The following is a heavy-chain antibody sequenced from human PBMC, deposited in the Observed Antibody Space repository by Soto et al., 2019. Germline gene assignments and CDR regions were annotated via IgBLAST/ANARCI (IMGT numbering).Heavy chain of an antibody. D-gene: IGHD4-17*01. J-gene: IGHJ6*02. Sequence: GGSLRLSCAASGFTFDDYAMDWVRQAPGKGLEWVSLISWDGGSTYYADSVKGRFTISRDNSKNSLYLQMNSLRAEDTALYYCAKDMRKDYPDYYYYGMDVWGQGTTVTVSS. V-gene: IGHV3-43D*04. CDR1: GFTFDDYA. CDR2: ISWDGGST. CDR3: AKDMRKDYPDYYYYGMDV.